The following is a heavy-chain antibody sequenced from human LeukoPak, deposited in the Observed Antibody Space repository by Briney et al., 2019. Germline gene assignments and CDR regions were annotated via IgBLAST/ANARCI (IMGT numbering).Heavy chain of an antibody. CDR3: ASTGGYCSSTSCRYLYYYYGMDV. V-gene: IGHV3-21*01. CDR1: GFTFSSYS. Sequence: GGSLRLSCAASGFTFSSYSMTWVRQAPGKGLEWVSSISSSSSYIYYADSVKGRFTISRDNAKNSLYLQMNSLRAEDTAVYYCASTGGYCSSTSCRYLYYYYGMDVWGQGTTVTVSS. J-gene: IGHJ6*02. D-gene: IGHD2-2*01. CDR2: ISSSSSYI.